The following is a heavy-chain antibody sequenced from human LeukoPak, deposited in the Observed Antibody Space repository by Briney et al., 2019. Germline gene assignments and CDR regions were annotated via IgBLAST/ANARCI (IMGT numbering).Heavy chain of an antibody. V-gene: IGHV1-8*01. J-gene: IGHJ4*02. CDR2: MNPNSGNT. Sequence: ASVKVSCKASGYTFTSYDINWVRQATGQGLEWMGWMNPNSGNTGYAQKLQGRVTMTTDTSTSTAYMELRSLRYDDTAVYYCAGHYYDSSGYYRYWGQGTLVTVSS. CDR3: AGHYYDSSGYYRY. D-gene: IGHD3-22*01. CDR1: GYTFTSYD.